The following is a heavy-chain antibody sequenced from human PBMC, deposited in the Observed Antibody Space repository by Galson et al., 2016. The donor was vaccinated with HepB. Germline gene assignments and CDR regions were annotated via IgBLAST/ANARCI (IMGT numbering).Heavy chain of an antibody. D-gene: IGHD5-18*01. CDR3: ARTGYSYGYYYYGMDV. V-gene: IGHV3-7*03. CDR1: GFTLSSYW. J-gene: IGHJ6*02. CDR2: IKQDGSEK. Sequence: SLRLSCAASGFTLSSYWMSWVRQAPGKGLEWVANIKQDGSEKYYVDSVKGRFTISRDNAKNSLYLQMNSLRAEDTAVYYCARTGYSYGYYYYGMDVWGQGTTVTVSS.